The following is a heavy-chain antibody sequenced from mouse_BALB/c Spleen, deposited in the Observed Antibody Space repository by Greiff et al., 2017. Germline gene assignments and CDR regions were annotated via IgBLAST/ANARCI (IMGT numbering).Heavy chain of an antibody. J-gene: IGHJ3*01. Sequence: EVMLVESGGGLVKPGGSLKLSCAASGFTFSSYAMSWVRQTPEKRLAWVATISSGGSYTYYPDSVKGRFTISRDNAKNTLYLQMSSLRSEDTAMYYCARHRNGNYVTYWGQGTLVTVSA. D-gene: IGHD2-1*01. V-gene: IGHV5-9-3*01. CDR1: GFTFSSYA. CDR3: ARHRNGNYVTY. CDR2: ISSGGSYT.